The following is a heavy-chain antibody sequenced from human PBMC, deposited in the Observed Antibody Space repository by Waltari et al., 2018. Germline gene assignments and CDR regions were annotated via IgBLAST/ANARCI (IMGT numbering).Heavy chain of an antibody. CDR1: GGTFSSYA. D-gene: IGHD3-3*01. CDR3: ALRITIFGVVMMHDY. Sequence: QVQLVQSGAEVKKPGSSVKVSCKASGGTFSSYAISWVRQAPGQGLEWMGGSIPIFGTANYAQKFQGRVTITTDESTSTAYMELSSLRSEDTAVYYCALRITIFGVVMMHDYWGQGTLVTVSS. CDR2: SIPIFGTA. V-gene: IGHV1-69*05. J-gene: IGHJ4*02.